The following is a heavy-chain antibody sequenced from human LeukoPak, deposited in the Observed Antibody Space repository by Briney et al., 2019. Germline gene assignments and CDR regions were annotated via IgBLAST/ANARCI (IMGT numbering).Heavy chain of an antibody. Sequence: ASVKVSCKVSGYTLTELSMHWVRQAPGKGLEWMGGFDPEDGETIYAQKFQGRVTMTEDTFTDTAYMELSSLRSEDTAVYYCATDRTQYSSSWYYFDYWGQGTLVTVPS. D-gene: IGHD6-13*01. CDR3: ATDRTQYSSSWYYFDY. CDR1: GYTLTELS. CDR2: FDPEDGET. V-gene: IGHV1-24*01. J-gene: IGHJ4*02.